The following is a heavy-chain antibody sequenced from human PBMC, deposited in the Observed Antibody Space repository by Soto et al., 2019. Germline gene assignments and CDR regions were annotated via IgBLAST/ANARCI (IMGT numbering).Heavy chain of an antibody. V-gene: IGHV3-74*01. CDR1: GFTFRNQW. CDR2: INGDGTRA. D-gene: IGHD3-16*01. J-gene: IGHJ3*02. Sequence: EVQLEESGGGSVQLGESLRVSCVASGFTFRNQWMHWVRQVPGKGLVWVCRINGDGTRASYADFVKGRFTISRDNAQNLQILQLNSQKADVTGVYHCAGGGEAGRRDAIDIWGPGTTVAVSS. CDR3: AGGGEAGRRDAIDI.